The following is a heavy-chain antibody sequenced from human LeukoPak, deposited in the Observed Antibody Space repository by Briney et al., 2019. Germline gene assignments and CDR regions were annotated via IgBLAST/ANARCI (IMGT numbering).Heavy chain of an antibody. D-gene: IGHD6-13*01. Sequence: EASVKVSCKASGGTFGSYAISWVRQAPGQGLEWMGGIIPIFGTANYAQRFQGRVTITTDESTSTAYMELSSLRSEDTAVYYCARVDIAARAFDYWGQGTLVTVSS. CDR3: ARVDIAARAFDY. CDR2: IIPIFGTA. J-gene: IGHJ4*02. CDR1: GGTFGSYA. V-gene: IGHV1-69*05.